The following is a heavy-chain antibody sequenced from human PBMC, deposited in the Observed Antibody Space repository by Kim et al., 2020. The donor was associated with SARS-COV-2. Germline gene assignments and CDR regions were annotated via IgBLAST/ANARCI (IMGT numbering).Heavy chain of an antibody. CDR3: ATYSGTYYYN. Sequence: GNPNYNPSLKRRVTISVDTSKNQFSLNLTSVTAADTAVYYCATYSGTYYYNWGQGTLVTVSS. CDR2: GNP. D-gene: IGHD3-22*01. J-gene: IGHJ4*02. V-gene: IGHV4-59*01.